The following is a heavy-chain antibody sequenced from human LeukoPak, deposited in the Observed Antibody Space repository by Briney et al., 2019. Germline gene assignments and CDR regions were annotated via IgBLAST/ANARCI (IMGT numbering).Heavy chain of an antibody. Sequence: KPSETLSLTCTVSGGSISSSSYYWGWIRQPPGKGLEWIGSIYYSGSTYYNPSLKSRVTISVDTSKNQFSLKLSSVTAADTAVYYCARVKLLWFGELLYAFDIWGQGTMVTVSS. V-gene: IGHV4-39*01. CDR3: ARVKLLWFGELLYAFDI. D-gene: IGHD3-10*01. CDR1: GGSISSSSYY. J-gene: IGHJ3*02. CDR2: IYYSGST.